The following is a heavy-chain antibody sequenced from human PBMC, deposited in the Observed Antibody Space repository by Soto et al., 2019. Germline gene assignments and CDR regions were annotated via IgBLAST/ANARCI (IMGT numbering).Heavy chain of an antibody. D-gene: IGHD4-17*01. CDR3: TKPHKVTTALFGYFDL. CDR2: IYSGGST. J-gene: IGHJ2*01. Sequence: GGSLRLSCAASGFTFSNACINWVRQAPGKGLEWVSGIYSGGSTCYADSAKGGITISSDNSKNTLNLQMHHLRAEDTAEYYLTKPHKVTTALFGYFDLWGRGTLVTVSS. V-gene: IGHV3-66*04. CDR1: GFTFSNAC.